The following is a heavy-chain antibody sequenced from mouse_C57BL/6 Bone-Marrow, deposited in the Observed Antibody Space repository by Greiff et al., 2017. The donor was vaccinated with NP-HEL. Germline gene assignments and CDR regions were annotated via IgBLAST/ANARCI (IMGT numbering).Heavy chain of an antibody. CDR3: TGYYYGGLWYFDV. D-gene: IGHD1-1*02. J-gene: IGHJ1*03. CDR1: GFNIKDYY. CDR2: IDPEDGDT. Sequence: EVQLQQSGAELVRPGASVKLSCTASGFNIKDYYMHWVKQRPEQGLEWIGRIDPEDGDTEYAPKFQGKATMTADTSSNTAYLQLSSLTSEDTAVYYCTGYYYGGLWYFDVWGTGTTVTVSS. V-gene: IGHV14-1*01.